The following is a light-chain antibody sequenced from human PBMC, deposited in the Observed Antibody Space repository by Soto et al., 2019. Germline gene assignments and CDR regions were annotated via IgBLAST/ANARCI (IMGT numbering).Light chain of an antibody. Sequence: QSALTQPASVSGSPGQSITISCTGTSSDVGGYNYVSWYQQHPGKAPKLMIYDVSNRPSGVSNRFSVSKSGNTASLTISGLQAEDEADYYCSSYTSSSTLVVFGGGTKVTVL. J-gene: IGLJ2*01. CDR1: SSDVGGYNY. CDR2: DVS. V-gene: IGLV2-14*01. CDR3: SSYTSSSTLVV.